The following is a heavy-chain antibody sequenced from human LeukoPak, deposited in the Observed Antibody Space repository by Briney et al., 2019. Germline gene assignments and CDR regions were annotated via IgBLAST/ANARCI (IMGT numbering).Heavy chain of an antibody. CDR2: IYYSGST. V-gene: IGHV4-59*12. J-gene: IGHJ4*02. CDR1: GGSFAGYY. D-gene: IGHD1-26*01. CDR3: AREVGASTLQPYFDY. Sequence: SETLSLTCAVYGGSFAGYYWSWIRQPPGKGLEWIGYIYYSGSTNYNPSLKSRVTISVDTSKNQFSLKLSSVTAADTAVYYCAREVGASTLQPYFDYWGQGTLVTVSS.